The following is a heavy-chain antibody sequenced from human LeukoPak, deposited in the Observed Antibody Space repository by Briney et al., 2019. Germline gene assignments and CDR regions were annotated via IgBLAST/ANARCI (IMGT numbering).Heavy chain of an antibody. CDR2: INHSGST. J-gene: IGHJ6*02. CDR1: GGSFSGYY. CDR3: ARVGITGTTGSYYYYGMDV. V-gene: IGHV4-34*01. Sequence: SETLSLTCAVYGGSFSGYYWSWIRQPPGKGLEWIGEINHSGSTNYNPSLKSRVTISVDTSKNQFSLKLSSVTAADTAVCYCARVGITGTTGSYYYYGMDVWGQGTTVTVSS. D-gene: IGHD1-7*01.